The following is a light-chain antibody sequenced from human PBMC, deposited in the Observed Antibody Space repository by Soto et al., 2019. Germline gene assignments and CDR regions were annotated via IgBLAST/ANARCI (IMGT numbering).Light chain of an antibody. Sequence: DIPLTQSPSLLSASAGDRVRISCRASHDISTYLAWYQQKPGKAPKLMIYEASTLQSGVPSRFSGSGSGTEFTLTISGLLPEDFATYHCQQLNTLPFTFGQGTRLEIK. CDR2: EAS. CDR3: QQLNTLPFT. V-gene: IGKV1-9*01. J-gene: IGKJ5*01. CDR1: HDISTY.